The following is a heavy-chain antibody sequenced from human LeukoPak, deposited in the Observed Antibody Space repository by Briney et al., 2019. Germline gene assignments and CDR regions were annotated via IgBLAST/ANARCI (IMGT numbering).Heavy chain of an antibody. CDR3: AKEGGVYSTPYYMDV. CDR2: ITRSSYI. V-gene: IGHV3-21*01. J-gene: IGHJ6*03. D-gene: IGHD1-26*01. CDR1: GFTFSTYS. Sequence: PGGSLRLSCAASGFTFSTYSMNWVRQAPGRGLQWLSSITRSSYIYYADSVKGRFTISRDNAKNSLYLQMNSLRAEDTAVYYCAKEGGVYSTPYYMDVWGKGTTVTVSS.